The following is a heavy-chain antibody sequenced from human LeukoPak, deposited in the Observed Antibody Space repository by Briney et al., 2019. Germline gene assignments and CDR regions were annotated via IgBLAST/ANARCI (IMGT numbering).Heavy chain of an antibody. V-gene: IGHV3-23*01. CDR2: ISGSGGST. Sequence: PGGSLRLSCAASGFTFSSYAMSWVRQAPGKGLEWVSAISGSGGSTYYADSVKGRFTISRDNSKNTLYLQMNSLRAEDTAVYYCAKDGRGEVRYCSSTSCSKSGAVDYWGQGTLVTVSS. CDR1: GFTFSSYA. CDR3: AKDGRGEVRYCSSTSCSKSGAVDY. J-gene: IGHJ4*02. D-gene: IGHD2-2*01.